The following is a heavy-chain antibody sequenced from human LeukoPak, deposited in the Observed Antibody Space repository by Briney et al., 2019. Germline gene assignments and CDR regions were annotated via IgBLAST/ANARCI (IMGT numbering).Heavy chain of an antibody. Sequence: GGSLRLSCAASGFTFSSYGMHWVRQAPGKGLEWMAVISYDGSNKYYADSVKGRFTISRDNSKNTLYLQMNSLRAEDTAVYYCSCSRRGLNYFDYWGQGTLVTVSS. D-gene: IGHD2-15*01. J-gene: IGHJ4*02. CDR3: SCSRRGLNYFDY. CDR1: GFTFSSYG. V-gene: IGHV3-30*03. CDR2: ISYDGSNK.